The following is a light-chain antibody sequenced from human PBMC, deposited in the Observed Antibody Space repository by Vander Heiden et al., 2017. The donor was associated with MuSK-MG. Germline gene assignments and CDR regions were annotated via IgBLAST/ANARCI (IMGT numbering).Light chain of an antibody. CDR1: IVRSYY. J-gene: IGLJ2*01. CDR3: HSQDRSGNHVV. CDR2: GKN. V-gene: IGLV3-19*01. Sequence: EQTFRITFHAAIVRSYYARLYQPNPGPAPVLVIYGKNIRPSGIPARFSGSTFGTTASFTTTRAQAEDEADYYCHSQDRSGNHVVFGGGTKLTVL.